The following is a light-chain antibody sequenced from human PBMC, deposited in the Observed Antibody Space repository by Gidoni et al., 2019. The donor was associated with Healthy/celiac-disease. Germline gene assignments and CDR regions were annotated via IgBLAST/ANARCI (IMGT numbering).Light chain of an antibody. CDR3: QQSYRTPRT. J-gene: IGKJ1*01. Sequence: DIQMTQSPSSLSASVGDRVTITCRASQSISSYLNWYQQKPGKAPKLLTSAASSLPSGVPSRFSSSGSGTDFTLTISRLQPEDFATYYCQQSYRTPRTFGQGTKVEIK. CDR2: AAS. V-gene: IGKV1-39*01. CDR1: QSISSY.